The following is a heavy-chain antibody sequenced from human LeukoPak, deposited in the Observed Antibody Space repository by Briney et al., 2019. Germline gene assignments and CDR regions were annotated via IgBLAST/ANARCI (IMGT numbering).Heavy chain of an antibody. CDR2: IIPIFGTA. CDR3: ARAGGDYGGNYGY. J-gene: IGHJ4*02. D-gene: IGHD4-23*01. CDR1: GGTFSSYA. Sequence: SVKVSCKASGGTFSSYAISWVRQAPGQGLEGMGGIIPIFGTANYAQKFQGRVTITADESTSTAYMELSSLRSEDTAVYYCARAGGDYGGNYGYWGQGTLVTVSS. V-gene: IGHV1-69*13.